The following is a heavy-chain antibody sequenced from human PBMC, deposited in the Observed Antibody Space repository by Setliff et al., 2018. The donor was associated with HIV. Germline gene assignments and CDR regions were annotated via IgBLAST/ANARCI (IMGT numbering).Heavy chain of an antibody. D-gene: IGHD3-10*01. CDR1: GFTFDDYA. J-gene: IGHJ6*02. CDR2: IRTKTYGATT. Sequence: GGSLRLSCTTSGFTFDDYAMSWVRQAPGKGLEWVGFIRTKTYGATTEYAASVKGRFTISRDDSESIAYLQMSSLKTEDTAVYYCTRDLTLWFGELYYYYGMDVWGQGTTVTVSS. V-gene: IGHV3-49*04. CDR3: TRDLTLWFGELYYYYGMDV.